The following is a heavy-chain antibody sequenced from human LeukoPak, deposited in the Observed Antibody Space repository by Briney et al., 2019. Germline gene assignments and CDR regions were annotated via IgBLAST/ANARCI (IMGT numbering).Heavy chain of an antibody. V-gene: IGHV1-46*01. CDR3: ARAEVIVGTTGFDY. J-gene: IGHJ4*02. CDR2: INPSGGST. D-gene: IGHD1-26*01. CDR1: GYTFISYY. Sequence: ASVKVSCKASGYTFISYYMHWVRQAPGQGLEWRGIINPSGGSTNYAQKFQGRVTMTRDTSTSTVYMELSSLRSEDTAVYYCARAEVIVGTTGFDYWGQGTLVTVSS.